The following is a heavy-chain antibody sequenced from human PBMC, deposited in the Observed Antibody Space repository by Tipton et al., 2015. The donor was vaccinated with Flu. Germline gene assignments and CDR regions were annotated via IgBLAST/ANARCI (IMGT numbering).Heavy chain of an antibody. CDR2: TYYSGGT. CDR3: ARARFTYYYDSSGSILDL. D-gene: IGHD3-22*01. CDR1: GGSITSGGYY. J-gene: IGHJ2*01. V-gene: IGHV4-31*03. Sequence: TLSLTCTVSGGSITSGGYYWTWIRQHPGKGLEWIGNTYYSGGTYYSPSLKSRVTISDDTSKNQFSLKLSAVTAADTAVYYCARARFTYYYDSSGSILDLWGRGTLVTVSS.